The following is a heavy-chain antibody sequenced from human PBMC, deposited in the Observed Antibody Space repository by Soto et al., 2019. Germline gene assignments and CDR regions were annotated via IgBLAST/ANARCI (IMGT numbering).Heavy chain of an antibody. CDR3: EKGKIRTTTYNSLDS. J-gene: IGHJ5*01. Sequence: GGSLRLSCAASGFTFDDYAMHWVRLAPGKGLEWVSGISWNSGDIYYADSVKGRFTISRDNFKSSLYLQMSNLRAEDTAIYYCEKGKIRTTTYNSLDSWGQGTLVTVYS. CDR1: GFTFDDYA. V-gene: IGHV3-9*01. CDR2: ISWNSGDI. D-gene: IGHD1-26*01.